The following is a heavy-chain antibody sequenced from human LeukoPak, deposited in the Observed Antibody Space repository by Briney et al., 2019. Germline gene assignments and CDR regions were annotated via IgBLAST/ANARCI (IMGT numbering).Heavy chain of an antibody. CDR3: AHGPTKRWLQFWDAIEYFQH. V-gene: IGHV2-5*02. CDR2: IYWDDDK. J-gene: IGHJ1*01. CDR1: GFSLSTSGVG. D-gene: IGHD5-24*01. Sequence: ASGPTLVNPTQTLTLTCTFSGFSLSTSGVGVGWIRQPPGKALEWLALIYWDDDKRYSPSLKSRLTITKDTSKNQVVLTMTNMDPVDTATYYCAHGPTKRWLQFWDAIEYFQHWGQGTLVTVSS.